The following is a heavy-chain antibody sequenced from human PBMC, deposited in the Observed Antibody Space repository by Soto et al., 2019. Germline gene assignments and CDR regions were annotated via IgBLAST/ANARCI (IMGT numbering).Heavy chain of an antibody. CDR2: IIPIFGTA. CDR3: ARNVADSSPPRLAPGGALDH. V-gene: IGHV1-69*01. J-gene: IGHJ4*02. CDR1: GGKFSSRA. D-gene: IGHD6-13*01. Sequence: SVRVACRGSGGKFSSRAITWVRKAPGQGLEWMGGIIPIFGTANYAQKFQGRVTITADESTSTAYMELSSLRSEDTAVYYCARNVADSSPPRLAPGGALDHWGQGTLVTVSS.